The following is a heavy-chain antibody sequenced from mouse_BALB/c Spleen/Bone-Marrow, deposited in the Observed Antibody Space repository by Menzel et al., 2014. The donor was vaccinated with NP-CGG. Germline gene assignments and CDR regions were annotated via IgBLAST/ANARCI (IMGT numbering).Heavy chain of an antibody. Sequence: VQLQQSGAELVKPGASVKMSCKAFGYTFTTYPIEWMKQNHGKSLEWIGNFHPYNDDTKYNEKFKGKAKLTEEKSSSTVYLELSRLTSDDSAVYYCARSLRSYAMDYWGQGTSVTVSS. D-gene: IGHD6-2*01. CDR2: FHPYNDDT. V-gene: IGHV1-47*01. J-gene: IGHJ4*01. CDR3: ARSLRSYAMDY. CDR1: GYTFTTYP.